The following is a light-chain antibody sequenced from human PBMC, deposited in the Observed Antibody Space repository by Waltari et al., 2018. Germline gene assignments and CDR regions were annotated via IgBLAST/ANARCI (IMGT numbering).Light chain of an antibody. CDR2: EGS. CDR1: SSDVWSNNL. V-gene: IGLV2-23*01. J-gene: IGLJ1*01. Sequence: QSALTQPASVSGSPGQSITIPCTGTSSDVWSNNLVSWYQQHPGKAPKLMIYEGSKRPSGVSNRFSGSKSGNTASLTISGLQAEDEADYYCCSYAGSSTYVFGTGTKVTVL. CDR3: CSYAGSSTYV.